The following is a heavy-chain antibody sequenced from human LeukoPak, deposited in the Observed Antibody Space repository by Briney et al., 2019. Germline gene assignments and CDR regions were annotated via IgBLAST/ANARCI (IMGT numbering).Heavy chain of an antibody. V-gene: IGHV3-23*01. CDR3: ASGRGYSSAAFDY. CDR1: GFTFSSYA. D-gene: IGHD6-19*01. J-gene: IGHJ4*02. CDR2: ISGSGGST. Sequence: GGSLRLSCAASGFTFSSYAMSWVRQAPGKGLEWVSTISGSGGSTYYADSVKGRFAISRDNSKNTLYLQMNSLRAEDTAVYYCASGRGYSSAAFDYWGQGTLVTVSS.